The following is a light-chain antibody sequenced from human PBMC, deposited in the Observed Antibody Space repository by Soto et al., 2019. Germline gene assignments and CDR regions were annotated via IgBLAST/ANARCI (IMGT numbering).Light chain of an antibody. CDR1: QGISTC. CDR3: QQSNSLPHT. CDR2: AAS. Sequence: DIEMTQSPSSVSASVGERVTISCRASQGISTCLAWYQQKPGKAPSLLIYAASSWHSGVPSRFSGSGSGTEFTLTISSLQSEDFVTYYCQQSNSLPHTFGGGTKLEIK. J-gene: IGKJ4*01. V-gene: IGKV1-12*01.